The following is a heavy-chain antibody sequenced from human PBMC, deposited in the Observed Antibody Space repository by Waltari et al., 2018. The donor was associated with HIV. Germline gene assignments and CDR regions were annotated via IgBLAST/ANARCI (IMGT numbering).Heavy chain of an antibody. CDR1: GYTFSDFY. V-gene: IGHV1-2*02. CDR3: ARVFRGTVQYFDDRLCH. CDR2: SNPNEGGT. D-gene: IGHD3-22*01. Sequence: QVQLVQSGAEVRKPGASVKVSCKASGYTFSDFYIHWVRQAPGQGLEWMWWSNPNEGGTRYAEKLQGRVTMTSDTSIYTADMELSRLTSDDTAVYYCARVFRGTVQYFDDRLCHWGQGTLVTVSS. J-gene: IGHJ4*02.